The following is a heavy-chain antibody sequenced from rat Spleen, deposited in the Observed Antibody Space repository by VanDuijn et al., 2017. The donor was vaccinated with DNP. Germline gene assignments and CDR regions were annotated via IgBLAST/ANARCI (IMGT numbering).Heavy chain of an antibody. CDR1: GFTFNTYW. CDR3: AREGGYFDY. J-gene: IGHJ2*01. Sequence: EVQLVESGGDLVQPGRSLNLSCVASGFTFNTYWMTWIRQVPGKGLEWVASITGGGSTFYPDSVKGRFTISRDNAKNTLYLQLNSLRSEDTATYYCAREGGYFDYWGQGVMVTVSS. CDR2: ITGGGST. V-gene: IGHV5-31*01.